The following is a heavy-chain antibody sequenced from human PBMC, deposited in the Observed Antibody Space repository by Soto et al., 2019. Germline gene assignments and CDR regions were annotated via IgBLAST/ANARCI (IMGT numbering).Heavy chain of an antibody. CDR1: RYSFSDYY. CDR3: AREPATAESEGVDV. D-gene: IGHD1-1*01. J-gene: IGHJ4*02. CDR2: INPDSGGT. Sequence: SVKVSCKASRYSFSDYYIHWVRLAPGQGMEGMGWINPDSGGTSYELKIQGGVTLTTDTSLTTGYLESGRVGAGATAVYYCAREPATAESEGVDVRGQGTMVTDSS. V-gene: IGHV1-2*02.